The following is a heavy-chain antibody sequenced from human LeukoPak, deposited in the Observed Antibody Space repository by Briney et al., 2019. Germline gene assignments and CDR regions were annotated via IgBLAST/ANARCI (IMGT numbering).Heavy chain of an antibody. V-gene: IGHV3-23*01. CDR2: ISGSGGST. D-gene: IGHD3-3*01. J-gene: IGHJ3*02. Sequence: PGGSLRLSCAASGFTFSSYAMSWVRQAPGKGLEWVSAISGSGGSTYYADSVKGRFTISRDNSKNTLYLQMNSLRTEDTAIYYCAAVVESLSNAFNTWGRGTLVTVSA. CDR3: AAVVESLSNAFNT. CDR1: GFTFSSYA.